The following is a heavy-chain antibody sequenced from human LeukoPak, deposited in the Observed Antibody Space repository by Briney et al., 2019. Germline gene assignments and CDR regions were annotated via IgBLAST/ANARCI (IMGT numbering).Heavy chain of an antibody. J-gene: IGHJ2*01. V-gene: IGHV3-7*01. CDR2: INQQGSEN. CDR1: GFTFNSTW. CDR3: ARVGFCSDSSCHAAGWYFDL. Sequence: GGSLRLSCSASGFTFNSTWMSSVRPAPGKWLEWVAYINQQGSENYYLDSVKGRFTISRDNAENSLYLQMSSLRGEDTAVYSCARVGFCSDSSCHAAGWYFDLWGRGTLVTVSS. D-gene: IGHD2-15*01.